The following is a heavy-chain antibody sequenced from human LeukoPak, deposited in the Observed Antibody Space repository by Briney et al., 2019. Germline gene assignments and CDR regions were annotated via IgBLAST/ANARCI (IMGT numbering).Heavy chain of an antibody. V-gene: IGHV3-23*01. D-gene: IGHD6-19*01. CDR2: ISGSGGST. CDR1: GFTFSNYA. J-gene: IGHJ4*02. CDR3: AKDFPPRRLVAGPSRGY. Sequence: PGGSLRLSCAAAGFTFSNYAMTWVRQAPGRGLEWVSSISGSGGSTYYADSVKGRFTISRDNSKNTLYLQMNSLRAEDTAVYYCAKDFPPRRLVAGPSRGYWGQGTLVTVSS.